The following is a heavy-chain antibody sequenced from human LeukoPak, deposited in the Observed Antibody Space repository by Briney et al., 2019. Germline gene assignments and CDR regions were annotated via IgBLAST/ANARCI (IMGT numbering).Heavy chain of an antibody. CDR2: INRDGSER. J-gene: IGHJ4*02. CDR1: GFTFSNYW. D-gene: IGHD5-18*01. V-gene: IGHV3-7*01. Sequence: GGSLRLSCAASGFTFSNYWMTWVRQAPGKGLEWVASINRDGSERYYVDSVKGRFTISRDNAKNSLYLQMNSLRAEDTAVYYCAREWGYNDYWGQGTLVTVSS. CDR3: AREWGYNDY.